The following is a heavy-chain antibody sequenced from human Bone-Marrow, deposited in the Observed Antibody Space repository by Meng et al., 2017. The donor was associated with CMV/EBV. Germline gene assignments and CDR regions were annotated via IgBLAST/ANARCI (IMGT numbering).Heavy chain of an antibody. CDR3: TVRFDY. CDR1: GFTFSSYG. D-gene: IGHD3-22*01. Sequence: GESLKISCAASGFTFSSYGMHWVRQAPGKGLEWAAVISYDGSNKYYADSVKGRFTISRDNSKNTLYLQMNSLRAEDTAVYYCTVRFDYWGQGTLVTVSS. J-gene: IGHJ4*02. CDR2: ISYDGSNK. V-gene: IGHV3-30*19.